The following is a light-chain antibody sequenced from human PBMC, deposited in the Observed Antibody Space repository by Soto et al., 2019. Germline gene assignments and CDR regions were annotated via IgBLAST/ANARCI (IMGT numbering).Light chain of an antibody. CDR2: EVR. CDR1: SSDVGSSNF. Sequence: QSVLTQPASVSGPPGQSITISCTGTSSDVGSSNFVSWYQQHPGKAPKLIFYEVRNRPPGLSDRLSGSKSGTTASLTISGLQAEDEADYFCSSYTTNKTLLFGGGTKVTVL. J-gene: IGLJ2*01. V-gene: IGLV2-14*01. CDR3: SSYTTNKTLL.